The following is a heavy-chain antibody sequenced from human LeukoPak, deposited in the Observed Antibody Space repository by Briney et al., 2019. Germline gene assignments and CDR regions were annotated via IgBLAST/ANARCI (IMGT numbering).Heavy chain of an antibody. Sequence: GGSLRLSCAASGFTFSSYWMSWVRQAPGKGLEWVANIKKDGSEKYYVDSVKGGFTISRDNAKTSLYLQMNSLRAEDTAVYYCARDLSGVTGYTYGRGIDYWGQGTLVTVSS. CDR3: ARDLSGVTGYTYGRGIDY. V-gene: IGHV3-7*01. J-gene: IGHJ4*02. CDR2: IKKDGSEK. CDR1: GFTFSSYW. D-gene: IGHD5-18*01.